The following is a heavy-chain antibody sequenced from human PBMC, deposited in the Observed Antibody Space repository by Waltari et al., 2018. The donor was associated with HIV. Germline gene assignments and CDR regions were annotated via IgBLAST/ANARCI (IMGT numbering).Heavy chain of an antibody. J-gene: IGHJ6*02. D-gene: IGHD3-3*01. CDR2: IYYSGST. Sequence: QLQLQESGPGLVKPSETLSLTCTVSGGSISSSSYYWGWIRQPPGKGLEWIGSIYYSGSTYYNPSLKSRVTISVDTSKNQVALKLSSVTAADTAVYYCASPRDFWSGYYYYGMDVWGQGTTVTVSS. CDR3: ASPRDFWSGYYYYGMDV. V-gene: IGHV4-39*07. CDR1: GGSISSSSYY.